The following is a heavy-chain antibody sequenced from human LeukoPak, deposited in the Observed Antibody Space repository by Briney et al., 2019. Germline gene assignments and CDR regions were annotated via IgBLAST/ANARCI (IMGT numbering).Heavy chain of an antibody. V-gene: IGHV3-66*01. CDR1: GFTVSSNY. Sequence: GGSLRLSCAASGFTVSSNYMSWVRQAPGKGLEWVSVIYSGGSTYYADSVKGRFTISRDNSKNTLYLQMNSLRAEHTAVYYCARVMGSSSRLVFDYWGQGTLVTVSS. D-gene: IGHD6-6*01. CDR2: IYSGGST. CDR3: ARVMGSSSRLVFDY. J-gene: IGHJ4*02.